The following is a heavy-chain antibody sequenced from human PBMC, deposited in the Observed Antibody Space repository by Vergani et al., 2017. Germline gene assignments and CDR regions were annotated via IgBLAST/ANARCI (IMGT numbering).Heavy chain of an antibody. J-gene: IGHJ3*02. CDR1: GFTFSSYA. CDR2: ISYDGSNK. V-gene: IGHV3-30-3*01. D-gene: IGHD2-8*01. CDR3: ARENRGDIVLMVYATSDAFDI. Sequence: QVQLVESGGGVVQPGRSLRLSCAPSGFTFSSYAMHWVRQAPGKGLEWVAVISYDGSNKYYADSVKGRFTISRDNSKNTLYLQMNSLRAEDTAVYYCARENRGDIVLMVYATSDAFDIWGQGTMVTVSS.